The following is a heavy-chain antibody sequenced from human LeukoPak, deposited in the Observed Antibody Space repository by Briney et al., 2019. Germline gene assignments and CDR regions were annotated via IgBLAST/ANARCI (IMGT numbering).Heavy chain of an antibody. CDR2: INHSGST. CDR1: GGSFSGYY. V-gene: IGHV4-34*01. CDR3: ARGGYRRQLWLIFNY. D-gene: IGHD5-18*01. Sequence: PSETLSLTCAVYGGSFSGYYWSWIRQPPGKGLEWIGEINHSGSTNYNPSLKSRVTISVDTSKNQFSLKLSSVTAADTAVYYCARGGYRRQLWLIFNYWGQGTLVTVSS. J-gene: IGHJ4*02.